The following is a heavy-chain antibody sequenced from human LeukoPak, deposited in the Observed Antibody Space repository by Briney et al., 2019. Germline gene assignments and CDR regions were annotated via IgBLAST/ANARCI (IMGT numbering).Heavy chain of an antibody. CDR3: ARLKGEHYDILTGYYKRPKKFDY. CDR1: GGSISSSSYY. V-gene: IGHV4-39*01. Sequence: SETLSLTCTVSGGSISSSSYYWGWIRQPPGKGLEWIGSIYYSGSTYYNPSLKSRVTISVDTSKNQFSLKLSSVTAADTAVYYCARLKGEHYDILTGYYKRPKKFDYWGQGTLVTVSS. J-gene: IGHJ4*02. D-gene: IGHD3-9*01. CDR2: IYYSGST.